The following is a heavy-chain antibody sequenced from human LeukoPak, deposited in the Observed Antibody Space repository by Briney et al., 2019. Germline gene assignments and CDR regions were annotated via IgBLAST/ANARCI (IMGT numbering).Heavy chain of an antibody. J-gene: IGHJ4*02. CDR2: MWSDGSNR. CDR3: ATYRQVLLPFES. D-gene: IGHD5-18*01. V-gene: IGHV3-30*02. CDR1: GFTFSNYD. Sequence: GGSLRLSCAASGFTFSNYDMHWVRQAPGKGLEWVAFMWSDGSNRYYADSVRGRFTISRDNSKSTLSLQMNSLRAEDTAIYYCATYRQVLLPFESWGQGTLVTVSS.